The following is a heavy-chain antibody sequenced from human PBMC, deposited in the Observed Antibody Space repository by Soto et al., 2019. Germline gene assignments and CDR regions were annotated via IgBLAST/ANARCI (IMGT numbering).Heavy chain of an antibody. CDR2: IYYSGST. D-gene: IGHD6-6*01. CDR3: ARLGAARPDPV. J-gene: IGHJ6*04. CDR1: GGSISSSSYY. V-gene: IGHV4-39*07. Sequence: PSETLSLTCTVSGGSISSSSYYWGWIRQPPGKGLEWIGSIYYSGSTYYNPSLKSRVTISVDTSKNQFSLKLSSVTAADTAVYYCARLGAARPDPVWGKGTTVTVSS.